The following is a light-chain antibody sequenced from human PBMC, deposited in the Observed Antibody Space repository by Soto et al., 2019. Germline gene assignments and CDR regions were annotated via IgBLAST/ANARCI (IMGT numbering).Light chain of an antibody. CDR2: VAS. Sequence: DIQMTQSPSSLSASVGDRVTITCRASQSISTYLNWYQQKPGEAPKLLIFVASNLRSGVPSRFSGSGSGTDFTLTISSLQPEDFATYYCQQSYYTPLLTFGGGTKVDI. V-gene: IGKV1-39*01. CDR3: QQSYYTPLLT. J-gene: IGKJ4*01. CDR1: QSISTY.